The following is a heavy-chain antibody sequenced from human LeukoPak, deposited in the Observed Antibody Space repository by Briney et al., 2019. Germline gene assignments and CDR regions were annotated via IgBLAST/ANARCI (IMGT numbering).Heavy chain of an antibody. CDR1: GFTFSSYG. D-gene: IGHD6-6*01. CDR3: ARTVAARLDDFDY. Sequence: GGSLRLSCAASGFTFSSYGMHWVRQAPGKGLEWVAVISYDGSNKYYADSVKGRFTISRDNAKNSLYLQMNSLRAEDTAVYYCARTVAARLDDFDYWGQGTLVTVSS. J-gene: IGHJ4*02. V-gene: IGHV3-30*03. CDR2: ISYDGSNK.